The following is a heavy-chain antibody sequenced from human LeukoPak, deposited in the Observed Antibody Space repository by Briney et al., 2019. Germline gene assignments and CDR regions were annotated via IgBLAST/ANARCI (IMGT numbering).Heavy chain of an antibody. CDR2: INPNSGGT. CDR1: GYTFTGYY. V-gene: IGHV1-2*02. J-gene: IGHJ6*02. Sequence: VASVKVSCEASGYTFTGYYMHWVRQAPGQGLEWMGWINPNSGGTNYAQKFQGRVTMTRDTSISTAYMELSRLRSDDTAVYYCARQEYNWNDHYGMDVWGQGTTVTVSS. CDR3: ARQEYNWNDHYGMDV. D-gene: IGHD1-20*01.